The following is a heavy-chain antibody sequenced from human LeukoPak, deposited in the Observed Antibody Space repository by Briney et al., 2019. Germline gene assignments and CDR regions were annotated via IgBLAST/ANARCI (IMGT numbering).Heavy chain of an antibody. J-gene: IGHJ4*02. CDR1: GGTFSSYA. CDR3: ARGNSSGNRGYFDY. Sequence: SVKVSCKASGGTFSSYAISWVRQAPGQGLEWMGRIIPIFGTANYAQKFQGRVTITTDESTSTAYMGLSSLRSEDTAVYYCARGNSSGNRGYFDYWGQGTLVTVSS. CDR2: IIPIFGTA. V-gene: IGHV1-69*05. D-gene: IGHD6-19*01.